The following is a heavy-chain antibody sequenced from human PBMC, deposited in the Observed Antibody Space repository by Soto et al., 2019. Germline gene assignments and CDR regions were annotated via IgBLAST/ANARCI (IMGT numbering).Heavy chain of an antibody. Sequence: GGSMRLSCAASGYSLSSSSMSWVRKAPGKGLEWVSGISDRGGFTYYADSVKGRFTISRDNSKNTLYLQMNSLRAEDTAVYYCAKRGIVVVFSNPIFDYWGQGTLATVSS. CDR3: AKRGIVVVFSNPIFDY. D-gene: IGHD3-22*01. CDR1: GYSLSSSS. J-gene: IGHJ4*02. V-gene: IGHV3-23*01. CDR2: ISDRGGFT.